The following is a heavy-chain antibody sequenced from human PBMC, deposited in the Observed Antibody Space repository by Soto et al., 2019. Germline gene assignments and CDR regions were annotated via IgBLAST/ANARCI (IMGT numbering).Heavy chain of an antibody. V-gene: IGHV4-34*01. CDR2: INHSGST. J-gene: IGHJ3*02. CDR1: GGSFSGYY. CDR3: ASNIVATITSLGAFDI. D-gene: IGHD5-12*01. Sequence: SETLSLTCAVYGGSFSGYYWSWIRQPPGKGLEWIGEINHSGSTNYNPSLKSRVTISVDTSKNQFSLKLSSVTAADTAVYYCASNIVATITSLGAFDIWGQGTMVTVS.